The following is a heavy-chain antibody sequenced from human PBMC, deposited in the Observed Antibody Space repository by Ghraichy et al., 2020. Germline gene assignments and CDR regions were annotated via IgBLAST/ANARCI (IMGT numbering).Heavy chain of an antibody. D-gene: IGHD6-13*01. CDR2: IAAGGDGT. J-gene: IGHJ4*02. V-gene: IGHV3-23*01. CDR3: ATWPTTSSWNTFDY. CDR1: GFTFSNYP. Sequence: GGSLRLSCTASGFTFSNYPMSWVRQAPGKGLEWVSAIAAGGDGTYYTDSVKGRFSISRDNSKNTVYLQVDSLRAEDTAVYYCATWPTTSSWNTFDYWGQGTLVTVSP.